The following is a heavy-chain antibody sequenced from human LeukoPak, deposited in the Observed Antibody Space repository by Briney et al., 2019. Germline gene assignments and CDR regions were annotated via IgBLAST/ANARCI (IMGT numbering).Heavy chain of an antibody. CDR3: ARRRGPYSSSLPDY. D-gene: IGHD6-6*01. V-gene: IGHV3-33*01. CDR1: GFAFSSYG. Sequence: GGSLRLSCAASGFAFSSYGMHWVRQAPGKGLEWVAVIWYDGSNKYYADSVKGRFTISRDNSKNTLYLQMNSLRAEDTAVYYCARRRGPYSSSLPDYWGQGTLVTVSS. CDR2: IWYDGSNK. J-gene: IGHJ4*02.